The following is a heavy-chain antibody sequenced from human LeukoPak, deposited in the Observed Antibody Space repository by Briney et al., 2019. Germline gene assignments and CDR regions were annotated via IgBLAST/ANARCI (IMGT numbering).Heavy chain of an antibody. V-gene: IGHV1-2*02. D-gene: IGHD2-15*01. J-gene: IGHJ4*02. Sequence: ASVKVSCKASGYTFTGFYMYRVRQAPEQRLEWMRWINPNRGGTNYAQKFQGRVTMTRDTSISTAYMELSRLRSDDTAVYYCARAARGQVVVAAHFDYWGQGTLVTVSS. CDR3: ARAARGQVVVAAHFDY. CDR1: GYTFTGFY. CDR2: INPNRGGT.